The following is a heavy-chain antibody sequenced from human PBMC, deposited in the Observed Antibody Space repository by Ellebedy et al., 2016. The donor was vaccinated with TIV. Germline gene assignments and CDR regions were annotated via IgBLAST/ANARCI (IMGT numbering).Heavy chain of an antibody. CDR1: GFIFSSYG. V-gene: IGHV3-30*18. Sequence: GGSLRLXXAGSGFIFSSYGFVWVRQAPGKGLEWVAAISYEVHNKDYEDSVKGRFSISRDNSQNTLYLQMNSLRAEDTAVYYCAKNLDNTHYVDVWGKGTTVAVAS. D-gene: IGHD1-1*01. CDR2: ISYEVHNK. J-gene: IGHJ6*03. CDR3: AKNLDNTHYVDV.